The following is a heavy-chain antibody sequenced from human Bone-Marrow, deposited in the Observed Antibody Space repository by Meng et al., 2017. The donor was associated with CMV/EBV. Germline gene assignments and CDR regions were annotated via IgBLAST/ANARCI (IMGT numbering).Heavy chain of an antibody. V-gene: IGHV4-59*11. CDR3: AERGGGY. J-gene: IGHJ4*02. D-gene: IGHD1-1*01. CDR2: IHYTGRA. Sequence: QVQRPQSGPGLVKPSETLSLTCRVSGVSISTHYWSWIRQTPGKGLEWIASIHYTGRADYSPSLKSRVTVSVDTSDSQLSLKLSSVTTADTAMYYCAERGGGYWGQGILVTVSS. CDR1: GVSISTHY.